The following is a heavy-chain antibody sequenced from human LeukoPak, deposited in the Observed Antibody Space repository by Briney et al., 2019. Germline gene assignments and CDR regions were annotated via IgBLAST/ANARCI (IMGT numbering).Heavy chain of an antibody. V-gene: IGHV4-59*01. CDR3: ARGQRGEMATILPDY. Sequence: SETLSLTCTVSGGSISRYYWSWIRQPPRKGLEGIGYIYYSGSTNYNPSLKSRVTISVDTSKNQFSLKLSSVTAADTAVYYCARGQRGEMATILPDYWGQGTLVTVSS. CDR1: GGSISRYY. J-gene: IGHJ4*02. D-gene: IGHD5-24*01. CDR2: IYYSGST.